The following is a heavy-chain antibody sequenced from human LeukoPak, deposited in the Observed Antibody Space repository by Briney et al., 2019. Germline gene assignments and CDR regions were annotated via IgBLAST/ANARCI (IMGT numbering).Heavy chain of an antibody. CDR1: GFTFSYYG. CDR2: MSYDGFTK. J-gene: IGHJ4*02. D-gene: IGHD3-3*01. V-gene: IGHV3-30*19. Sequence: GGSLRLSCAASGFTFSYYGMHWVRQAPGKGLEWVAVMSYDGFTKYYADSVKGRFTISRDNSKNTLYLQMNSLRPEDTAVYYCARDRLPSHQDDFDYWGQGTLVTVSS. CDR3: ARDRLPSHQDDFDY.